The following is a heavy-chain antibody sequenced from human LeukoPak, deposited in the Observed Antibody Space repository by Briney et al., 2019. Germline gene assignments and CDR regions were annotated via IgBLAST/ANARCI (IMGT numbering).Heavy chain of an antibody. D-gene: IGHD6-13*01. CDR3: ARDPGIAAAGANNWFDR. CDR2: ISSSGSTI. V-gene: IGHV3-11*01. CDR1: GFTFSDYY. Sequence: GGSLRLSCAASGFTFSDYYMSWIRQAPGKGLEWVSYISSSGSTIYYADSVKGRFPISRDNAQNSLYLKMNSLKAEDPAVYYCARDPGIAAAGANNWFDRWGQGSLLTVCS. J-gene: IGHJ5*02.